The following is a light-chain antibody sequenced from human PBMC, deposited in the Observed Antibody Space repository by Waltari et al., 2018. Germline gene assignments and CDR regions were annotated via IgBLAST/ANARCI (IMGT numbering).Light chain of an antibody. V-gene: IGLV2-14*03. CDR1: NSDIGGFNY. J-gene: IGLJ2*01. CDR3: CSYTITSTLV. CDR2: DVT. Sequence: QSALTQPASVSGSPGQSITISCTGTNSDIGGFNYLSWYQHHPGQAPTLILYDVTKRPSGVSDRFSGSKSGTTASLTISGFHTDDEADYYCCSYTITSTLVFGGGTKLTVL.